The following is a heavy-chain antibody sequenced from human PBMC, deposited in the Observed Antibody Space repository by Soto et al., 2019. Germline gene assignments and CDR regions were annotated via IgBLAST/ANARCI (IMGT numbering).Heavy chain of an antibody. CDR2: ISLYSDGT. J-gene: IGHJ5*02. V-gene: IGHV1-18*04. CDR1: GYTFTSYG. CDR3: ARVVPGAEAWFGP. Sequence: ASVKVSCKASGYTFTSYGISWVRQAPGQGLEWMGWISLYSDGTSYAQKFRGRVSMTTDTSTTTAYMELRSLRSDDTAVYYCARVVPGAEAWFGPWGQGTLVTVSS.